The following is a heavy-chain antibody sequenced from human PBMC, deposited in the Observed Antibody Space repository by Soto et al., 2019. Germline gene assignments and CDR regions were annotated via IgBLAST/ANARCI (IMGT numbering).Heavy chain of an antibody. Sequence: WRSLRRSCSASVFTCRSYSMNWFRQAPGKGLEWVSSISSSSSYIYYADSVKGRFTISRDNAKNTAYLQMNSLKTEDTAVYYCTRFGDYGDANAVGYWRQGTLVTVSS. D-gene: IGHD4-17*01. CDR3: TRFGDYGDANAVGY. J-gene: IGHJ4*02. V-gene: IGHV3-21*04. CDR2: ISSSSSYI. CDR1: VFTCRSYS.